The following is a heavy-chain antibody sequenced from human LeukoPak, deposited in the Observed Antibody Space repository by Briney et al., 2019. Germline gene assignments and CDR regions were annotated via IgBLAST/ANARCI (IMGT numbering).Heavy chain of an antibody. CDR1: GGSFSGYY. D-gene: IGHD6-6*01. J-gene: IGHJ4*02. V-gene: IGHV4-34*01. Sequence: SETLSLTCAVYGGSFSGYYWSWIRQPPGKGLEWIGEINHSGSTNYNPSLKSRVTISVDTSKNQFSLKLSSVTAADTAVYYCARGDRNRSSPFDYWGQGTLVTVSS. CDR3: ARGDRNRSSPFDY. CDR2: INHSGST.